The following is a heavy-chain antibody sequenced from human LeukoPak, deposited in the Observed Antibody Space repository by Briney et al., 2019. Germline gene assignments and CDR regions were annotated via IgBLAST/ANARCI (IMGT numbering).Heavy chain of an antibody. CDR1: GFTFSSYA. V-gene: IGHV3-23*01. CDR2: ISGSGGST. CDR3: AKDPYQPLRGDNWFDP. J-gene: IGHJ5*02. D-gene: IGHD2-2*01. Sequence: GGSLRLSCAASGFTFSSYAMSWVRQAPGKGLEWVSAISGSGGSTYYADSVEGRFTISRDNSKNTLYLQMNSLRAEDTAVYYCAKDPYQPLRGDNWFDPWGQGTLVTVSS.